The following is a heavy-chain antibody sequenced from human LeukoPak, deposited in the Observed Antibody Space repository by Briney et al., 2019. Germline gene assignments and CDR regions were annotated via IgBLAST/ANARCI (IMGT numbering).Heavy chain of an antibody. Sequence: PSETLSLTCTVSGGSISSSSYYWGWIRQPPGKGLEWIGYIYYSGSTNYNPSLKSRVTISVDTSKNQFSLKLSSVTAADTAVYYCARALYGDYGEDYYYYMDVWGKGTTVTISS. V-gene: IGHV4-61*05. D-gene: IGHD4-17*01. CDR1: GGSISSSSYY. CDR3: ARALYGDYGEDYYYYMDV. J-gene: IGHJ6*03. CDR2: IYYSGST.